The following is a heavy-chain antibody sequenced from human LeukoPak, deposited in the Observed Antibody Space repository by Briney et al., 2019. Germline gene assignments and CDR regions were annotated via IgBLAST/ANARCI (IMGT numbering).Heavy chain of an antibody. D-gene: IGHD3-10*01. V-gene: IGHV1-46*01. Sequence: GASVKVSCKASGYTFTSYYMHWVRQAPGQGLEWMGIINPSGGSTSYAQKFQGRVTMTRDTSTSTVYMELSSLRSEDTAVYYCARSHYYGSGSYGWFDPWGQGTLVTVSS. CDR1: GYTFTSYY. CDR3: ARSHYYGSGSYGWFDP. CDR2: INPSGGST. J-gene: IGHJ5*02.